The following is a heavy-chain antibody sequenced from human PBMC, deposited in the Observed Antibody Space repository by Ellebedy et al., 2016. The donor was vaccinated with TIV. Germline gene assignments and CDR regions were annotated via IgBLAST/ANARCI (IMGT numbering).Heavy chain of an antibody. D-gene: IGHD5-12*01. J-gene: IGHJ4*02. CDR3: ASRLVATIR. V-gene: IGHV3-21*04. CDR1: GFTFSSYG. Sequence: GESLKISCAASGFTFSSYGMHWVRQAPGKGLEWVSSISSSSSYIYYADSVKGRFTISRDNAKNSLYLQMNSLRAEDTAVYYCASRLVATIRWGQGTLVTVSS. CDR2: ISSSSSYI.